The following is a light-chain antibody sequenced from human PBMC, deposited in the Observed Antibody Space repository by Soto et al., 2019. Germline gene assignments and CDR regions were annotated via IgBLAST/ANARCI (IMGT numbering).Light chain of an antibody. J-gene: IGLJ2*01. Sequence: QSALTQPASVSGSPGQSITISCTGTSTDVGDSNHVSWYQHHPGKAPKLIIYEVSNRPSGVSNRFSGSKSGNTASLTISGLQAEDEADYYCISYTSSSTLDVVFGGGTKLTVL. CDR1: STDVGDSNH. V-gene: IGLV2-14*01. CDR2: EVS. CDR3: ISYTSSSTLDVV.